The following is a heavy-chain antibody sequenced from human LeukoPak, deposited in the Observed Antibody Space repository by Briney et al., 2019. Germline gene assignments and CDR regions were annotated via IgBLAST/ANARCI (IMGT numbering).Heavy chain of an antibody. J-gene: IGHJ5*02. CDR1: GGSISSGDYY. Sequence: PSQTLSLTCTVSGGSISSGDYYWSWIRQPPGQGLEWIGYISLSGGTYYNPSLKSRASISLDTSRNQFSLKLSSVGAADTAVYYCARGGDYYGSGTYYAFDPWGQGTPVTVSS. D-gene: IGHD3-10*01. CDR2: ISLSGGT. V-gene: IGHV4-30-4*01. CDR3: ARGGDYYGSGTYYAFDP.